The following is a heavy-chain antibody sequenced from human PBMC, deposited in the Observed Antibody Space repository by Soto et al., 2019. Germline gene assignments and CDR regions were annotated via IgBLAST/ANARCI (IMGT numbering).Heavy chain of an antibody. CDR2: ISGSGGST. Sequence: GVSLRLSCAASEFTFSSYAMSWVRQAPGKGLEWVSGISGSGGSTYYADSVNGRFTIYRDNSKNMLYLQMNSLRAEETAVYYCAKPSQVALYYYGMDVWGQGPTVTVSS. CDR1: EFTFSSYA. CDR3: AKPSQVALYYYGMDV. V-gene: IGHV3-23*01. J-gene: IGHJ6*02.